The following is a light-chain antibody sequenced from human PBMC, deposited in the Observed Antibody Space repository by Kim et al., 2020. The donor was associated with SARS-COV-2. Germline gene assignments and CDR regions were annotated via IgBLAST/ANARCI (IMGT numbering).Light chain of an antibody. J-gene: IGKJ4*01. CDR2: GAS. CDR1: QSVNTNY. CDR3: QQYGSSPLA. V-gene: IGKV3-20*01. Sequence: SRAESATLSCRAIQSVNTNYVAWYQQKSGQAPRLLIYGASDRATGISDRFSGSVSGTDFTLTISRLEPEDFAVYYCQQYGSSPLAFGGGTKVDIK.